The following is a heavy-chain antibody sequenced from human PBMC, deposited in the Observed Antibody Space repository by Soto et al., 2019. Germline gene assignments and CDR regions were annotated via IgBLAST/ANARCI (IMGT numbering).Heavy chain of an antibody. D-gene: IGHD2-15*01. V-gene: IGHV3-23*01. CDR3: AKDPGGFCTRYQPLLYGSGAFDY. Sequence: EVQLLESGGGLVQPGGSLRLSCAASGFTFSSYAMSWVRQAPGKGLEWVSAISGSGGSTYYADSVKGRFTISRDNSKNTLYLQMNSLRAEDTAVYYCAKDPGGFCTRYQPLLYGSGAFDYCGQGTLVTVSS. CDR2: ISGSGGST. J-gene: IGHJ4*02. CDR1: GFTFSSYA.